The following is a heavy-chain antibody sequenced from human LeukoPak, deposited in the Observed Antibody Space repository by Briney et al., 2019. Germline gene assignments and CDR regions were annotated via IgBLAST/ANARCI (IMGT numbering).Heavy chain of an antibody. CDR1: GGTFSDYS. D-gene: IGHD6-13*01. CDR2: IIPMFGTP. J-gene: IGHJ5*02. V-gene: IGHV1-69*05. Sequence: SVKVSCKASGGTFSDYSINWVRQAPGQGLEWMGGIIPMFGTPKTAQKFQGRVTFATDESMSTAYMELSSLKSEDTAVYYCARGELSMGAAGFDPWGQGTLVTVTS. CDR3: ARGELSMGAAGFDP.